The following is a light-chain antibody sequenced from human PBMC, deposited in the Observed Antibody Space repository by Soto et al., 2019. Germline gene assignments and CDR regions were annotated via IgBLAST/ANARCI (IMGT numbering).Light chain of an antibody. CDR2: DVS. Sequence: QSALTQPASVSGSPGQSITISCTGTSSDVGGYNYVSWYQQHPGKAPKLMIYDVSNRPTGVSNRFSGSKSGNTASLTISGLQAEDEDDYYCSSYTISSTLFYVFGTGTKVTVL. V-gene: IGLV2-14*01. J-gene: IGLJ1*01. CDR3: SSYTISSTLFYV. CDR1: SSDVGGYNY.